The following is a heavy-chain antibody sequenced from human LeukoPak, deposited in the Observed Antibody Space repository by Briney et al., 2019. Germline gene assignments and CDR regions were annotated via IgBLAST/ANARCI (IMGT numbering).Heavy chain of an antibody. V-gene: IGHV3-23*01. CDR3: AKGGGRFLISGSDFDY. J-gene: IGHJ4*02. CDR2: ISGSGGST. D-gene: IGHD1-26*01. CDR1: GFTFSSYA. Sequence: PGGSLRLSCAASGFTFSSYAMSWVRQAPGKWLEWVSAISGSGGSTYYADSVKGRFTISRDNSKNTLYLQMNSLRAEDTAVYYCAKGGGRFLISGSDFDYWGQGTLVTVSS.